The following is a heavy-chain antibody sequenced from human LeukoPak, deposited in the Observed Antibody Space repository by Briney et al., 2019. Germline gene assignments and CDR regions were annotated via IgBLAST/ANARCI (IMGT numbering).Heavy chain of an antibody. CDR2: IYNSGST. Sequence: SETLSLTCNVSGDSISKSRHFWAWIRQSPGRGLEWIGYIYNSGSTYYNPSLKSRVTISLDTSKNQFSLKLISVTAADTALYYCAREGPHGSGSYYNPLDYWGQGALVIVSS. CDR1: GDSISKSRHF. V-gene: IGHV4-39*02. CDR3: AREGPHGSGSYYNPLDY. D-gene: IGHD3-10*01. J-gene: IGHJ4*02.